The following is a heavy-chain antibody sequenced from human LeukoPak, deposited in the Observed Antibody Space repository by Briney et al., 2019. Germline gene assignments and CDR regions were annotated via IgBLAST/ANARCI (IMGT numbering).Heavy chain of an antibody. CDR3: AKGAAYYYDSSGYYYDR. CDR2: IYYSGST. CDR1: GGSISSSSYY. V-gene: IGHV4-39*01. Sequence: SETLSLTCTVSGGSISSSSYYWGWIRQPPGKGLEWIGSIYYSGSTYYNPSLKSRVTISLDTSKNQFSLKLSSVTAADTAVYYCAKGAAYYYDSSGYYYDRWGQGTLVTVSS. D-gene: IGHD3-22*01. J-gene: IGHJ5*02.